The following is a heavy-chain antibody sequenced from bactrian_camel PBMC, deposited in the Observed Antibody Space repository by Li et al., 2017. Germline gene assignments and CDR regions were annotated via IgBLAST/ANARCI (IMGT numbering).Heavy chain of an antibody. CDR2: IDANGVTT. D-gene: IGHD4*01. CDR1: GFTFSHTP. V-gene: IGHV3-1*01. Sequence: DVQLVESGGGLVQPGGSLSLPCEVSGFTFSHTPMSWFRQAPGKGLEWVATIDANGVTTYYPPRLEGRFTISRDNAKNTLYLQLNNLTTEDTAIYYCAKDEGWTLDYAETQGTQVTVS. J-gene: IGHJ4*01.